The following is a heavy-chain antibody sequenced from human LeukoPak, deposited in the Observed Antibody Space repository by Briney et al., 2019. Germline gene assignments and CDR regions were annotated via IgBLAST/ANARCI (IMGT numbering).Heavy chain of an antibody. D-gene: IGHD3-22*01. CDR3: ARWGYYDSSGYYERAFDI. CDR2: INPNSGGT. CDR1: GYTFTGYY. V-gene: IGHV1-2*02. Sequence: ASVKVSCKASGYTFTGYYMHWVRQAPGQGLEWMGWINPNSGGTNYAQKFQGRVTMTRDTSISTAYMELSRLRSDDTAVYYCARWGYYDSSGYYERAFDIWGQGTMVTVSS. J-gene: IGHJ3*02.